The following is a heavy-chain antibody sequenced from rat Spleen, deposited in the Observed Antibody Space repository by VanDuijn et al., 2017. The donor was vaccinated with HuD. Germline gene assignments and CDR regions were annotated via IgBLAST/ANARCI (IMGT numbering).Heavy chain of an antibody. CDR2: INTSGGGT. Sequence: EVQLVESGGGLVQPGTSLKLSCVASGFTFSYFGMAWVRQTPTKGLEWVASINTSGGGTHYRDSVKGRFTNSRDNAKNTQYLQMDSRRSEDTATYNWARHALREYPYYFDYWGQGVMVTVAT. CDR3: ARHALREYPYYFDY. V-gene: IGHV5S14*01. CDR1: GFTFSYFG. J-gene: IGHJ2*01. D-gene: IGHD1-4*01.